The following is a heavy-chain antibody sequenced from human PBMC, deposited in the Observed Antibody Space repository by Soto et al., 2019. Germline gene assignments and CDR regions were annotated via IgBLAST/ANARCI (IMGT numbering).Heavy chain of an antibody. J-gene: IGHJ4*02. CDR2: ISAYNGNT. V-gene: IGHV1-18*01. Sequence: QSPGQGLEWMGWISAYNGNTNYAQKLQGRVTMTTDTSTSTAYMELRSLRSDDTAVYYCARDNNGYPALFGYWGQGTLVTVSS. CDR3: ARDNNGYPALFGY. D-gene: IGHD5-18*01.